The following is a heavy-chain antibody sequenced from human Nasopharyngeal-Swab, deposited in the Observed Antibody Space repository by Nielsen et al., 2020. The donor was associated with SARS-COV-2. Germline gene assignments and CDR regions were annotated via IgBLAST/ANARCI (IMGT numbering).Heavy chain of an antibody. CDR3: ARGRRERAPRYYYYGMDV. CDR2: INPSGGT. CDR1: GGAFGGFY. J-gene: IGHJ6*02. V-gene: IGHV4-34*01. Sequence: SETLSLTCAVYGGAFGGFYWSWIRQSPGEGLEWIGEINPSGGTDYNPSLKSRVSMSVDTSKNQVFLNLKAVTAADTGLYYRARGRRERAPRYYYYGMDVWGQGTTVSVS. D-gene: IGHD1-1*01.